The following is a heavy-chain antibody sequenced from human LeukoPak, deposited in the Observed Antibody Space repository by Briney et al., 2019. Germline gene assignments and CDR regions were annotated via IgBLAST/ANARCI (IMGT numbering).Heavy chain of an antibody. J-gene: IGHJ4*02. D-gene: IGHD3-9*01. V-gene: IGHV4-39*07. CDR2: IYYSGSS. CDR3: AAQGLRYFDWLSN. CDR1: GGSISSTSNF. Sequence: SETLSLTCTVSGGSISSTSNFWAWIRQPPGEGLEWIGHIYYSGSSYYNPSLKSRVTISVDTSKNQFSLKLSSVTAADTAVYYCAAQGLRYFDWLSNWGQGTLVTVSS.